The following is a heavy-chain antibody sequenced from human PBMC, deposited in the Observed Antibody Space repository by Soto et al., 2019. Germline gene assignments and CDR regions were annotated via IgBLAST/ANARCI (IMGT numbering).Heavy chain of an antibody. V-gene: IGHV3-23*01. CDR3: AKSRDGYCSGGSCSKFDY. J-gene: IGHJ4*02. CDR1: GFTFSSYA. Sequence: GGSLRLSCAASGFTFSSYAMSWVRQAPGKGLEWVSAISGSGGSTYYADSVKGRFTISRDNSKNTLYLQMNSLRAEDTAVYYCAKSRDGYCSGGSCSKFDYWGQGTLVTVSS. D-gene: IGHD2-15*01. CDR2: ISGSGGST.